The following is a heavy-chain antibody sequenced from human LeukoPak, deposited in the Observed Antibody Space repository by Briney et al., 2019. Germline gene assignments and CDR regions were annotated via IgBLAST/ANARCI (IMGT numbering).Heavy chain of an antibody. J-gene: IGHJ4*02. D-gene: IGHD3-22*01. Sequence: SETLSLTCTVSGGSISSYYWSWIRQPAGKGLEWIGRIYTSGSTNYNPSLKSRVTMSVDTSKNQFSLKLSSVTAADTAVYYCASDAFYDSGGYYYYWGQGTLVTVSS. CDR2: IYTSGST. CDR3: ASDAFYDSGGYYYY. CDR1: GGSISSYY. V-gene: IGHV4-4*07.